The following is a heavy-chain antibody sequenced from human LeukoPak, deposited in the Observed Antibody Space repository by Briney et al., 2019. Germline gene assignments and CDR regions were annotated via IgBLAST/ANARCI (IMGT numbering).Heavy chain of an antibody. J-gene: IGHJ4*02. CDR2: ISGSGGST. D-gene: IGHD2-21*02. V-gene: IGHV3-23*01. CDR1: GFTFSSYA. Sequence: GGSLRLSRAASGFTFSSYAMSWVRQAPGKGLEWVSAISGSGGSTYYADSVKGRFTISRDNSKNTLYLQMNSLRAEDTAVYYCAKGHGGNSRRYYFDYWGQGTLVTVSS. CDR3: AKGHGGNSRRYYFDY.